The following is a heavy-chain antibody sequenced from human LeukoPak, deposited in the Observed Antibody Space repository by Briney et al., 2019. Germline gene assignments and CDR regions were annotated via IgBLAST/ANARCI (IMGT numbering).Heavy chain of an antibody. V-gene: IGHV4-34*01. Sequence: GSLRLSCAASGFTFSSYSMNWVRQAPGKGLEWIGEINHSGSTNYNPSLKSRVTISIDTSMKQFSLKLSSVTAADTAVYYCARGGVEGIAESEYWGQGTLVTVSS. CDR3: ARGGVEGIAESEY. CDR2: INHSGST. J-gene: IGHJ4*02. CDR1: GFTFSSYS. D-gene: IGHD6-13*01.